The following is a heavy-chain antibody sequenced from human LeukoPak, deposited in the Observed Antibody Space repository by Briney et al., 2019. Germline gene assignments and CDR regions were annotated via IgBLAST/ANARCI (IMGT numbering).Heavy chain of an antibody. CDR3: ARQEQQLIYNWFDP. CDR1: GGSISSYY. CDR2: IYYSGST. Sequence: SETLSLTCTVSGGSISSYYWSWIRQPPGKGLEWIGYIYYSGSTNYNPSLKSRVTISVDTSKNQFSLRLTSVTAADTAVYYCARQEQQLIYNWFDPWGQGTLVTVSS. J-gene: IGHJ5*02. V-gene: IGHV4-59*01. D-gene: IGHD6-13*01.